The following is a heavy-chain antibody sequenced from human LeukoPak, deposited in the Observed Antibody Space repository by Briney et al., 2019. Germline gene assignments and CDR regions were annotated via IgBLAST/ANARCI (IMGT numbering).Heavy chain of an antibody. V-gene: IGHV3-30*02. D-gene: IGHD4-17*01. CDR2: RRYDGSNK. Sequence: PGGSLRLSCAASGFTFSTYCMHRVRQATGKGLEWVSFRRYDGSNKYYADSVKGRFTISRDNSKNTLYLQMNSLRAEDTAVYYCAREIDGGEYYGDYGVDYWGQGTLVTVSS. CDR1: GFTFSTYC. J-gene: IGHJ4*02. CDR3: AREIDGGEYYGDYGVDY.